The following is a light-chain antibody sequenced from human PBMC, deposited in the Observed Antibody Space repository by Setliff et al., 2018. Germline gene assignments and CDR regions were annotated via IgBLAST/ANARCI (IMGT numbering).Light chain of an antibody. CDR3: SIHRSRGYV. J-gene: IGLJ1*01. CDR2: HNN. Sequence: QSVLTQPPSVSGAPGQRVSISCTGIGAGFTVHWYQQLPTTAPKLLISHNNNRPSGVPDRFSGSRSGTSASLVITGLQAEDEADYYCSIHRSRGYVFGTGTKVTVL. CDR1: GAGFT. V-gene: IGLV1-40*01.